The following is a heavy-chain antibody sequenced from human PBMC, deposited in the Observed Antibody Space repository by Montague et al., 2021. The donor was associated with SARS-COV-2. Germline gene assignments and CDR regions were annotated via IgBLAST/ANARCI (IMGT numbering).Heavy chain of an antibody. CDR2: TYYRSKWYN. J-gene: IGHJ4*02. D-gene: IGHD3-10*01. V-gene: IGHV6-1*01. CDR3: ARGGWGAPGTGSVFDC. CDR1: GDSVSSNSAA. Sequence: CAISGDSVSSNSAAWNWIRQSPSRGLEWLGRTYYRSKWYNDYAVSVKSRITINLDTSKNQFSLQLNSVTPEDTAVYYCARGGWGAPGTGSVFDCWGQGTLVTVSS.